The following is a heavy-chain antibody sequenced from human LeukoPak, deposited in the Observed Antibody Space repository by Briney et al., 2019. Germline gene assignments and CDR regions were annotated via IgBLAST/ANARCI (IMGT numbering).Heavy chain of an antibody. CDR1: GYTFTSYD. CDR2: MNPNSGTT. J-gene: IGHJ6*02. CDR3: ARDRTDYYYGMDV. V-gene: IGHV1-8*01. Sequence: GASVKVSCKASGYTFTSYDINWVGQAAGQGLEWMGWMNPNSGTTGYAQKFQGRVTMTRNTSISTAYMELSSMRSEDTAVYYCARDRTDYYYGMDVWGQGTTVTVSS.